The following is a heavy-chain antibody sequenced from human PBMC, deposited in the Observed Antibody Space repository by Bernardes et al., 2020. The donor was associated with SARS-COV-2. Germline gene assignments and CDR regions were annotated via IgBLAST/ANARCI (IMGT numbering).Heavy chain of an antibody. CDR1: GFTVSSNY. CDR2: IYTGGTT. J-gene: IGHJ4*02. D-gene: IGHD1-26*01. CDR3: ARVKAGATFEY. Sequence: GGSLRLSCAASGFTVSSNYMSWVRQAPGKGLEWVSVIYTGGTTNYADSVKGRLTISRDNSKNTLYLQMNSLRAEDTAVYYCARVKAGATFEYWGKGTPVTVSS. V-gene: IGHV3-66*01.